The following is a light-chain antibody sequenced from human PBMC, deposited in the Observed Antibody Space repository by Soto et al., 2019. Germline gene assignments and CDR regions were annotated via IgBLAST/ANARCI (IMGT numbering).Light chain of an antibody. Sequence: DIMLALSLGTLSLSPGERATLSCRASQSVSNSYLAWYQQKPGQAPRLLIYGVSSRATGIPDRFSGSGSGTDFTLTITRLEPEDFAVYYCQQYSISPLTFGGGTKVDI. CDR3: QQYSISPLT. CDR2: GVS. V-gene: IGKV3-20*01. CDR1: QSVSNSY. J-gene: IGKJ4*01.